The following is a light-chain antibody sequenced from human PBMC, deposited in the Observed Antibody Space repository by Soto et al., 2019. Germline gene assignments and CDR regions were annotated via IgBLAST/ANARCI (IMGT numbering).Light chain of an antibody. V-gene: IGKV3-11*01. CDR2: DSS. CDR1: QSVDKF. Sequence: EIELTQSPATLSLSPGETATLSCGASQSVDKFLAWYQQRPGQPPRLLIFDSSNRATGVPVRFSGTGSGTVFTLTIGSLETEDSALYYCQQWKNWHTITFGQGTRLEIK. J-gene: IGKJ5*01. CDR3: QQWKNWHTIT.